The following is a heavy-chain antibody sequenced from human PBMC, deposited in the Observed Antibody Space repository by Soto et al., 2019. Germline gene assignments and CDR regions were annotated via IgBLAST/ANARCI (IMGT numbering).Heavy chain of an antibody. D-gene: IGHD6-19*01. Sequence: SQNLSLTCAISVDSVSSNSAAWNWIRQSPSRGLEWLGRTHYRSKWYNDYAVSVKSRITINPDTSKNLCSLQLNSVTPEDTAVYYCSRDQRIAVAGMTGHRTDYWGQGTLVTVSS. CDR2: THYRSKWYN. V-gene: IGHV6-1*01. CDR3: SRDQRIAVAGMTGHRTDY. CDR1: VDSVSSNSAA. J-gene: IGHJ4*02.